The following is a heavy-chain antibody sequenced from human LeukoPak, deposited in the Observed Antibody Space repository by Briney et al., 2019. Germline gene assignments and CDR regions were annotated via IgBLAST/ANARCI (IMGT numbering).Heavy chain of an antibody. CDR2: IKQDGSGK. CDR3: ARGGTWGSFDY. D-gene: IGHD3-16*01. J-gene: IGHJ4*02. V-gene: IGHV3-7*01. Sequence: PGGSLRFSCVASGFIFSNYWMSWVRQAPGKGLEWVANIKQDGSGKWNVDSVKGRFTISRDNAKNSLYLEMNSLRAEDTAVYYCARGGTWGSFDYWGQGTLITVSS. CDR1: GFIFSNYW.